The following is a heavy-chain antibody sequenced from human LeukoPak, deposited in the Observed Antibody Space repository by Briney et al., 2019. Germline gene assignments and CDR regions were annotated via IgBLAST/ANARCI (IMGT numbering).Heavy chain of an antibody. Sequence: PGGSLRLSCAASGFTFSDHYMDWVRQAPGKGLEWVGRTRNKANSYTTEYAASVKGRFTISRDNSQNTLYLHMNSLTAADTAVYYCVKDLKRHFGWDGGRKWGQGTLVTVSS. CDR2: TRNKANSYTT. J-gene: IGHJ4*02. CDR1: GFTFSDHY. D-gene: IGHD3-9*01. V-gene: IGHV3-72*01. CDR3: VKDLKRHFGWDGGRK.